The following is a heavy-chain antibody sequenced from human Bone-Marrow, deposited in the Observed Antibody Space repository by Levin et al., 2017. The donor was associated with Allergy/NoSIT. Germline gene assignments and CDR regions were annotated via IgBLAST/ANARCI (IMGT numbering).Heavy chain of an antibody. D-gene: IGHD5-12*01. Sequence: GGSLRLSCAASGFTFSSYGMHWVRQAPGKGLEWVAVISYDGSNKYYADSVKGRFTISRDNSKNTLYLQMNSLRAEDTAVYYCAKDGSSSGYDSWYYYYYMDVWGKGTTVTVSS. V-gene: IGHV3-30*18. CDR1: GFTFSSYG. CDR3: AKDGSSSGYDSWYYYYYMDV. CDR2: ISYDGSNK. J-gene: IGHJ6*03.